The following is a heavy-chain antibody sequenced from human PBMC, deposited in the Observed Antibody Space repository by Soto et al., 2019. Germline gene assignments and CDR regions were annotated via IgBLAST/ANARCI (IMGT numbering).Heavy chain of an antibody. CDR2: INPNSGGT. CDR1: GSTLPGDY. Sequence: ASVTGSCRGAGSTLPGDYGHWGRQDNEQGLEWMGIINPNSGGTSYAQKFQGRVTMTRDTSISTAYMELSRLRSDDTAVYYCARDYVTRGISLAGTRRYYYYYVMDVWGQGTTVTGSS. CDR3: ARDYVTRGISLAGTRRYYYYYVMDV. V-gene: IGHV1-2*02. D-gene: IGHD6-19*01. J-gene: IGHJ6*02.